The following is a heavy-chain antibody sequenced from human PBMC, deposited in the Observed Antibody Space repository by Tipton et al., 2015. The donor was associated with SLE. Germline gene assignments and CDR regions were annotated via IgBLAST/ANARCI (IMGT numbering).Heavy chain of an antibody. CDR3: ARAIPAYTTGWYYYFDH. D-gene: IGHD6-19*01. V-gene: IGHV4-39*07. J-gene: IGHJ4*02. Sequence: TLSLTCTVSGGSVSSGSYYWSWIRQPPGKVLEWVGEINHSGSTYYSPSLKSRVTVSVDTSKNQFSLRLTSVTAADTAVYYCARAIPAYTTGWYYYFDHWGQGTLVTFSS. CDR1: GGSVSSGSYY. CDR2: INHSGST.